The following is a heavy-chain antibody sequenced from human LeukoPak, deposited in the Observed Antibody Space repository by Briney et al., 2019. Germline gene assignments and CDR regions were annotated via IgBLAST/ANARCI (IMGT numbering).Heavy chain of an antibody. CDR1: GYTFTSYY. CDR3: AREIAPTVVTPAVSDHFQH. J-gene: IGHJ1*01. CDR2: INPSGGST. D-gene: IGHD4-23*01. Sequence: ASVKVSCKASGYTFTSYYMHWVRQAPGQGLEWMGIINPSGGSTSYAQKFQGRVTMTRDTSTSTVYMELSSLRSEDTAVYYCAREIAPTVVTPAVSDHFQHWGQGTLVTVSS. V-gene: IGHV1-46*01.